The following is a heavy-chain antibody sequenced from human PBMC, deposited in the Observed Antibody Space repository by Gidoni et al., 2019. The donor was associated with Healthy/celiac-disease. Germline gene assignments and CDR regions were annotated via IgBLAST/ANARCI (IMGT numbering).Heavy chain of an antibody. CDR1: GFTFIRYG. J-gene: IGHJ4*02. CDR3: AKTDCSGGSCYGGDY. Sequence: QVQLVESGGGVVQPGTSLRLSCPASGFTFIRYGMDWVRQAPGQGLEWVAVIAYDGSNKYYADSVKGRFTISRDNSKNTLYLQMNSLRAEDTAVYYCAKTDCSGGSCYGGDYWGQGTLVTVSS. D-gene: IGHD2-15*01. CDR2: IAYDGSNK. V-gene: IGHV3-30*18.